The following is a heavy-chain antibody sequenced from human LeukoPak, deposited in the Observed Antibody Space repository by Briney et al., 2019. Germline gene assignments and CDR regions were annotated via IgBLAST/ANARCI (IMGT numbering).Heavy chain of an antibody. CDR1: GYTFTGYL. Sequence: ASVKVSCKTSGYTFTGYLMHWVRQAPGQGLEWMGWINPNSGGTNYAQKFQGRVTMTRDTSISTAYMELTRLRSDDTAMYYCSREGDYGDYGRLWYFDLWGRGTLVTVSS. V-gene: IGHV1-2*02. CDR2: INPNSGGT. D-gene: IGHD4-17*01. CDR3: SREGDYGDYGRLWYFDL. J-gene: IGHJ2*01.